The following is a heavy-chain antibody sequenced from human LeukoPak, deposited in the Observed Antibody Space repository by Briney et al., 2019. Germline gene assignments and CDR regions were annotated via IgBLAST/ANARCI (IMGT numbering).Heavy chain of an antibody. CDR3: ARDSSPYCGDDCYFDAFDL. Sequence: GGSLRLSCAASEFTFGSYWMTWVRQAPGKGLEWVVNINRDGSKNHFVDSVKGRFTISRDNAKNFLYLQMNSLRAEDTAVYFCARDSSPYCGDDCYFDAFDLWGQGTMVTVSS. D-gene: IGHD2-21*02. CDR1: EFTFGSYW. CDR2: INRDGSKN. J-gene: IGHJ3*01. V-gene: IGHV3-7*03.